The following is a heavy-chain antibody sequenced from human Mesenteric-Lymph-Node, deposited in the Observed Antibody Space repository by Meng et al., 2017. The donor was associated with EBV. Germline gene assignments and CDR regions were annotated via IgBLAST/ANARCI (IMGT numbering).Heavy chain of an antibody. CDR2: IYWDDDK. Sequence: TLKGPGTPRVKPQPTPTLTCTFTGYALSTRGVRGGLILHPPGKALEWLALIYWDDDKRYSPSLKSRLTITKDTSKNQVVLTMTNMDPVDTATYYCAHTPGIAAAVHLEPWGQGTLVTVSS. CDR1: GYALSTRGVR. V-gene: IGHV2-5*02. J-gene: IGHJ5*02. D-gene: IGHD6-13*01. CDR3: AHTPGIAAAVHLEP.